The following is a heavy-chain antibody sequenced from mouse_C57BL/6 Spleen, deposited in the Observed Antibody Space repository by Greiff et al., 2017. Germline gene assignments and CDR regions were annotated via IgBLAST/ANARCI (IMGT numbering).Heavy chain of an antibody. CDR2: INPYNGDT. CDR3: AREQEILSFAY. V-gene: IGHV1-20*01. J-gene: IGHJ3*01. Sequence: VQLKQSGPELVKPGDSVKISCKASGYSFTGYFMNWVMQSHGKSLEWIGRINPYNGDTFYNQKFKGKATLTVDKSSSTAHMELRSLTSEDSAVYYCAREQEILSFAYWGQGTLVTVSA. CDR1: GYSFTGYF.